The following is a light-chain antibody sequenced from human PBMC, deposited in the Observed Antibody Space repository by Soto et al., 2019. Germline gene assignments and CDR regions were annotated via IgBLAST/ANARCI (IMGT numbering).Light chain of an antibody. J-gene: IGLJ1*01. V-gene: IGLV2-14*01. CDR2: EVS. CDR1: SSDVGGSNF. Sequence: QSALTQPASVSDSPGQSITISCTGTSSDVGGSNFVSWYQQHPGKPPKLIIYEVSNRPSGVSNRFSGSKSGNTASLTISGLQAEDEADYYCSSYTSSSTLRVFGTGTKLTVL. CDR3: SSYTSSSTLRV.